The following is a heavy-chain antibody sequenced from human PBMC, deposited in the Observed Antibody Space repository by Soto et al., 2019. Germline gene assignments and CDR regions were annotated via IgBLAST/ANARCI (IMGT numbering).Heavy chain of an antibody. CDR3: ARRRGNYPITEFLQY. Sequence: QVQLVQSGAEVKRPGASVKASCETSGYTFIGYYVHWVRQVPGQGLEWMGWINPNNGSTKYAQRFQGRLTMTRDTSINTAYMELSRLTTDDTAVYYCARRRGNYPITEFLQYWGQGTLITVSS. CDR2: INPNNGST. J-gene: IGHJ1*01. D-gene: IGHD3-10*01. CDR1: GYTFIGYY. V-gene: IGHV1-2*02.